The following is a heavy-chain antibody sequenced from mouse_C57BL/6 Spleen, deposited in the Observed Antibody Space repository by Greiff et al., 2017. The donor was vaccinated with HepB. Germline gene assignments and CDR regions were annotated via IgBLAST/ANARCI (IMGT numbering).Heavy chain of an antibody. CDR2: SSSGSSTI. D-gene: IGHD6-1*01. J-gene: IGHJ2*01. CDR1: GFTFSDYG. V-gene: IGHV5-17*01. Sequence: EVKLMESGGGLVKPGGSLKLSCAASGFTFSDYGMHWVRQAPEKGLEWVAYSSSGSSTIYYADTVKGRFTISRDNAKNNLFLQMTSLRSEDTSLYYGAMQVWDYWGQGTTLTVSS. CDR3: AMQVWDY.